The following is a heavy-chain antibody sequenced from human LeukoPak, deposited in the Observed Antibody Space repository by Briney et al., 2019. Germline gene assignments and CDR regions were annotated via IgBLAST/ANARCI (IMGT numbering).Heavy chain of an antibody. CDR1: GDTINDYY. CDR3: ARPFYGDYAFDY. D-gene: IGHD4-17*01. CDR2: IHTGGST. V-gene: IGHV4-4*07. J-gene: IGHJ4*02. Sequence: SETLSLTCTASGDTINDYYWSWIRQPAGKGLEWIGLIHTGGSTNYNPSLKSRVTMSIDTSKNQVSLNVTSVTAADTAVYFCARPFYGDYAFDYWGPGTLVTVSS.